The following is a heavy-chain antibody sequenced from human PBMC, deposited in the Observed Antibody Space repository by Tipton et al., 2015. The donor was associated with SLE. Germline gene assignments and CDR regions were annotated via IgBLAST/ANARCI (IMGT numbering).Heavy chain of an antibody. CDR1: GFTFSSYT. CDR3: ARYGGYDYNYFDS. CDR2: ISGSDYST. Sequence: GSLRLSCTASGFTFSSYTMNWLRQIPGKGLEWVAAISGSDYSTYYTDSVKGRFTVSRDNSKNTLYLQMNSLRAEDTAVYYCARYGGYDYNYFDSWGQGTLVTVSS. J-gene: IGHJ4*02. V-gene: IGHV3-23*01. D-gene: IGHD5-12*01.